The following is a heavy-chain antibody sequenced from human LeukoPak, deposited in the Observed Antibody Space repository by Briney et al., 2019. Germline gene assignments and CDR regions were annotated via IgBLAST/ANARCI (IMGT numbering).Heavy chain of an antibody. CDR3: VKDVIVGARRGHICSFDY. CDR1: GFTFSNYG. J-gene: IGHJ4*02. D-gene: IGHD2/OR15-2a*01. V-gene: IGHV3-30*18. Sequence: PGGSLRLSCAASGFTFSNYGIHWVRQAPGKGLEWVAVISYDGSSKNYADSVKDRFTISRDNSKNTLYLQMSSLRAEDTAVYYCVKDVIVGARRGHICSFDYWGQGTLVTVSS. CDR2: ISYDGSSK.